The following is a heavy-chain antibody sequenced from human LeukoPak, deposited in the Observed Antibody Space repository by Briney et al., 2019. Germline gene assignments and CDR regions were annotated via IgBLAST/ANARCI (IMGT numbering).Heavy chain of an antibody. CDR3: ASAVAGEGGDPFDY. CDR2: IYYSGST. J-gene: IGHJ4*02. Sequence: SETLSLTCTVSGGSISSYYWSWIRQPPGKGLEWIGYIYYSGSTNYNPSLKSRVTISVDTSKNQFSLKLSSVTAADTAVYYCASAVAGEGGDPFDYWGQGTLVTVSS. D-gene: IGHD6-19*01. CDR1: GGSISSYY. V-gene: IGHV4-59*08.